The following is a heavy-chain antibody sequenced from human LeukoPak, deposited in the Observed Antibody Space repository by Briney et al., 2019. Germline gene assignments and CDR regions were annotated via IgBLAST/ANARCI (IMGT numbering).Heavy chain of an antibody. Sequence: SETLSLTCAVSGGSISSDNWWSWVRQPPGKGLEWIGEIYHSGSTNYNPSLQSRVTISVDKSNNHFSLRLTSVTAADTAVHYCATNGWYCLDHWGQGALVTVSS. D-gene: IGHD6-19*01. CDR2: IYHSGST. CDR1: GGSISSDNW. CDR3: ATNGWYCLDH. J-gene: IGHJ1*01. V-gene: IGHV4-4*02.